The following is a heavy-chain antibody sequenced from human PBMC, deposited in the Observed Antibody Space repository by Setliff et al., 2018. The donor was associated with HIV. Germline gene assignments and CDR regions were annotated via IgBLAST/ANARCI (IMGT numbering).Heavy chain of an antibody. Sequence: GGSLRLSCAASGFTFSSYSMSWVRQAPGKGLQWVSAIDPTGAYTYYADAVKGRFTISRDNFRNTLSLQMNSLTAEDSAIYYCAKVDDGQCNTFNCRDFDYWGRGTLVTVSS. CDR1: GFTFSSYS. CDR2: IDPTGAYT. CDR3: AKVDDGQCNTFNCRDFDY. D-gene: IGHD1-1*01. J-gene: IGHJ4*02. V-gene: IGHV3-23*01.